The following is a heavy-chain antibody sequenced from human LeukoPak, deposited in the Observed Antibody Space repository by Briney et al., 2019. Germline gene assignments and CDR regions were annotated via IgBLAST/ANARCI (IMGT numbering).Heavy chain of an antibody. J-gene: IGHJ4*02. CDR1: GSSISSGCY. Sequence: PSPSLSPTQRVSGSSISSGCYWAWMLQPPGRGRDWVWGINVGGTTYYNPSLKSRVTISVDTSKTQFSLTMRSVTAADKAVYYCARMGGIEQGPGIAAACLDYWGQGTLVTVSS. CDR2: INVGGTT. D-gene: IGHD6-13*01. CDR3: ARMGGIEQGPGIAAACLDY. V-gene: IGHV4-38-2*01.